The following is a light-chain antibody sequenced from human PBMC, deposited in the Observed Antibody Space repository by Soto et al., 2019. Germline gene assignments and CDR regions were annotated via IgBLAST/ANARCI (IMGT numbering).Light chain of an antibody. CDR2: SNN. J-gene: IGLJ2*01. CDR1: SSNIGSNT. Sequence: QSVLTQPPSASGTPGQRVTISCSGSSSNIGSNTVNWYQQLPGTAPKLLIYSNNQQPSGVPDRFSGSKSATSASLAISGLQSEDEADYYCAAWDDSLNGPVFGGGTKLTVL. CDR3: AAWDDSLNGPV. V-gene: IGLV1-44*01.